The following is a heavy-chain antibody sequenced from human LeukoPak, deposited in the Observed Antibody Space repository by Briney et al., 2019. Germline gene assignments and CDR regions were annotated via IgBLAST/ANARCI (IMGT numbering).Heavy chain of an antibody. Sequence: SGGSLRLSCAASGFTFSSYSMNWVRQAPGKGLEWVSYISSSSSTIYYADSVKGRFTISRDNAKNSLYLQMNSLRAEDTAVYYCAPEIESSATGPWGQGTLVTVSS. CDR3: APEIESSATGP. CDR1: GFTFSSYS. D-gene: IGHD6-19*01. V-gene: IGHV3-48*04. J-gene: IGHJ5*02. CDR2: ISSSSSTI.